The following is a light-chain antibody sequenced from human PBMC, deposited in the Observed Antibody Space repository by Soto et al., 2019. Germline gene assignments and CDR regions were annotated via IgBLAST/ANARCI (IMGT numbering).Light chain of an antibody. V-gene: IGKV3-11*01. Sequence: EIVLTQSPATLSLSPGKRATLSCRASQTVSSYLLWYQQKPGQAPRLLIYDASNRASGTPARFSGSGSETDFTLTISSLEPEDFATYYCQHYNSYSEAFGQGTKVDIK. CDR3: QHYNSYSEA. CDR1: QTVSSY. J-gene: IGKJ1*01. CDR2: DAS.